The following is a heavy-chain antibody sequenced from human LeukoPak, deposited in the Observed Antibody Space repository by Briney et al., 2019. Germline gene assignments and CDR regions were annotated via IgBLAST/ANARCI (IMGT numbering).Heavy chain of an antibody. Sequence: SETLSLTCSVSGGSISTYHWNWIRKPPGKGLEWIGYMQSTGNSKYSPSLKSRVAIFVDTSKNQVVLNLNSVTAADTAVYYCARDKQHSYGRYFAHWGQGMLVTVSS. CDR3: ARDKQHSYGRYFAH. D-gene: IGHD5-18*01. CDR2: MQSTGNS. J-gene: IGHJ4*02. V-gene: IGHV4-59*01. CDR1: GGSISTYH.